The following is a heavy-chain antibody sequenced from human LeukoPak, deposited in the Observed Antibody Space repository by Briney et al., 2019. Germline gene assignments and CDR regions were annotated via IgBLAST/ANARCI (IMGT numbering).Heavy chain of an antibody. CDR1: GYTFTGYY. Sequence: GASVKVSCKASGYTFTGYYMHRVRQAPGQGLEWMGWINPNSGGTNYAQNFQGRVTMTRDTSISTAYMELSRLRSDDTAVYYCARDHYDSSGHFDYWGQGTLVTVSS. J-gene: IGHJ4*02. V-gene: IGHV1-2*02. CDR3: ARDHYDSSGHFDY. D-gene: IGHD3-22*01. CDR2: INPNSGGT.